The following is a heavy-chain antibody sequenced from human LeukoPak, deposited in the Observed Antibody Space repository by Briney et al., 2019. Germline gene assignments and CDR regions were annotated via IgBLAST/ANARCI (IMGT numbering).Heavy chain of an antibody. V-gene: IGHV4-59*01. CDR2: IYSNATT. D-gene: IGHD2-15*01. J-gene: IGHJ3*02. CDR1: GGSLGTYY. CDR3: ARAIVVVATARNTFDM. Sequence: PSETLSLTCTVSGGSLGTYYWSWIRQPPGKGLEWIANIYSNATTSYNPSLKSRVTISVDTSKNQFSLNLSSMTAADTAVYYCARAIVVVATARNTFDMWGQGTMVTVSS.